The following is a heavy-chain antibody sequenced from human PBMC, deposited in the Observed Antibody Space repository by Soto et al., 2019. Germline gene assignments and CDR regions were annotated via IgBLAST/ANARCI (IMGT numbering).Heavy chain of an antibody. V-gene: IGHV3-30-3*01. D-gene: IGHD6-19*01. Sequence: QAGGSLRLSCAASGFTFSSYAMHWVRQAPGKGLEWVAVISYDGSNKYYADSVKGRFTISRDNSKNTLYLQMNSLRAEDTAVYYCARGIAVAGTSIDDYYYGMDVCGQEPTVTVAS. CDR1: GFTFSSYA. CDR2: ISYDGSNK. J-gene: IGHJ6*02. CDR3: ARGIAVAGTSIDDYYYGMDV.